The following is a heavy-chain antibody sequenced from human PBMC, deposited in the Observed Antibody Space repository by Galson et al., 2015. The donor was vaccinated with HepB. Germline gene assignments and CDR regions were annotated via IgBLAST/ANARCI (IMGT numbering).Heavy chain of an antibody. D-gene: IGHD3-22*01. CDR3: AREPLNYYDSSGSLSPFDP. Sequence: SVKVSCKASGCTFTSYDINWVRQATGQGLEWMGWMNPNSGNTGYAQKFQGRVTMTRNTSISTAYMELSSLRSEDTAVYYCAREPLNYYDSSGSLSPFDPWGQGTLVTVSS. CDR1: GCTFTSYD. J-gene: IGHJ5*02. V-gene: IGHV1-8*01. CDR2: MNPNSGNT.